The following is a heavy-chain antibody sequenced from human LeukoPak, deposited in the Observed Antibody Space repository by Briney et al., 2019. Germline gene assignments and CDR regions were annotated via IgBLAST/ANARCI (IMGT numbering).Heavy chain of an antibody. D-gene: IGHD2-8*02. Sequence: SETLSLTCTVSGGSISSYYWSWIRQPAGKGLEWIGRIYTSGSTNYNPSLKSRVTMSVDTSKNQFSLKLSSLTAADTAVYYCARVLKPGNWFDPWGQGTLVTVSS. CDR3: ARVLKPGNWFDP. CDR1: GGSISSYY. V-gene: IGHV4-4*07. J-gene: IGHJ5*02. CDR2: IYTSGST.